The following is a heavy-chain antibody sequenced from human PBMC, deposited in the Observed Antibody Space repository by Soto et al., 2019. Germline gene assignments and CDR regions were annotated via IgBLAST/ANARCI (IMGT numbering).Heavy chain of an antibody. CDR3: AKDIYYYDSSGPLHH. CDR1: GFTFDYYA. CDR2: ISWNSRSI. V-gene: IGHV3-9*01. Sequence: LXLSCAASGFTFDYYAVHWVRRAPGKGLEWVAGISWNSRSIGYADSLKGRFTISRDNSKNSLYLQMNSLRAEDTALYYCAKDIYYYDSSGPLHHWGQGTLVTVSS. J-gene: IGHJ5*02. D-gene: IGHD3-22*01.